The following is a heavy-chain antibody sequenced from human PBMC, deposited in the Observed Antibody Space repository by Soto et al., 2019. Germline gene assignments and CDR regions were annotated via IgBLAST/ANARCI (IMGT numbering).Heavy chain of an antibody. D-gene: IGHD3-16*01. J-gene: IGHJ4*02. CDR2: ISATGGGT. CDR1: GFTFNNAW. CDR3: WKNRRAGGNSAFYFDF. V-gene: IGHV3-23*01. Sequence: GGSLRLSCAVSGFTFNNAWMSWVRQAPGKGLEWVSLISATGGGTYYADSVKGRFTISRDNSHNTLYLQVHSLTAEDTAVYYCWKNRRAGGNSAFYFDFWGQGAQVTVSS.